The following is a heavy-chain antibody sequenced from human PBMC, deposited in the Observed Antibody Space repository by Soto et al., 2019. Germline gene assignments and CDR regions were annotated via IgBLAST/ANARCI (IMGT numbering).Heavy chain of an antibody. V-gene: IGHV1-3*01. CDR1: GYTFTSYA. CDR3: ARDGAYIWGSYRTVSI. CDR2: INAGNGNT. D-gene: IGHD3-16*02. Sequence: ASVKVSCKASGYTFTSYAMHWVRQAPGQRLEWMGWINAGNGNTKYSQKFQGRVTITRDTSASTAYMELSSLRSEDTAVYYCARDGAYIWGSYRTVSIWGQGTLVTVSS. J-gene: IGHJ4*02.